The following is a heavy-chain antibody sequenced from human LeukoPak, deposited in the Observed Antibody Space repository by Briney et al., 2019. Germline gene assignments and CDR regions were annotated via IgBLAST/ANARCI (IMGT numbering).Heavy chain of an antibody. D-gene: IGHD3-9*01. CDR1: GFTFSSYS. V-gene: IGHV3-23*01. J-gene: IGHJ4*02. CDR2: ISGSGGST. Sequence: GGSLRLSCAASGFTFSSYSMNWVRQAPGKGLEWVSAISGSGGSTYYADSVKGRFTISRDNSKNTLYLQMNSLRAEDTAVYYCAKDADILTGYVYFDYWGQGTLVTVSS. CDR3: AKDADILTGYVYFDY.